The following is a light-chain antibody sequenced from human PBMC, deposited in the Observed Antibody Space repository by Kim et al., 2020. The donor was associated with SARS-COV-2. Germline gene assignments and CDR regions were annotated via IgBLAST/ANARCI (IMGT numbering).Light chain of an antibody. CDR3: GTWDSSLSAGPWV. CDR2: DNN. J-gene: IGLJ3*02. Sequence: TASCPATRSHIQNNYVSCYQHLPGTAPTLLSYDNNNRPSGIPDRFSGSKSGTSATLGITGLQTGDEADYYCGTWDSSLSAGPWVFGGGTQLTVL. V-gene: IGLV1-51*01. CDR1: RSHIQNNY.